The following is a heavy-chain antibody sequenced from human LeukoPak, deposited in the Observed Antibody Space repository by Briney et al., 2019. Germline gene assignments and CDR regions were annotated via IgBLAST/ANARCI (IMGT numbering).Heavy chain of an antibody. CDR3: ARGYYGSGSSFDY. D-gene: IGHD3-10*01. Sequence: ASVKVSCKASGYTFTGYYMHWVRQAPGQGLEWMGWINPNSGGTNYAQKFQGRVTMTRDTSISTAYMELSSLRSEDTAVYYCARGYYGSGSSFDYWGQGTLVTVSS. V-gene: IGHV1-2*02. CDR2: INPNSGGT. CDR1: GYTFTGYY. J-gene: IGHJ4*02.